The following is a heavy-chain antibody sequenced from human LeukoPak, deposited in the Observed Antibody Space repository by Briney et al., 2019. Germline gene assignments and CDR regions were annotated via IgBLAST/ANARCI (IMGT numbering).Heavy chain of an antibody. CDR2: ISSDGNQK. CDR1: GFTFSSYD. J-gene: IGHJ4*02. D-gene: IGHD3-22*01. CDR3: AKLNPWNYYDRSGYGYYFDY. Sequence: GGSLRLSCTASGFTFSSYDMHWVRQAPGKGLEWVAVISSDGNQKYYADSVRGRFTISRDNSKNTLYLQMNSLISEDTAVYYCAKLNPWNYYDRSGYGYYFDYWGQGTLVTVSS. V-gene: IGHV3-30*18.